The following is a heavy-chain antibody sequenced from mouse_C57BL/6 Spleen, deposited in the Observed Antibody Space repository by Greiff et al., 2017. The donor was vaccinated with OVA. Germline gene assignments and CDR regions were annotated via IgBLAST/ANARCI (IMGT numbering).Heavy chain of an antibody. V-gene: IGHV5-4*01. D-gene: IGHD2-5*01. CDR1: GFTFSSYA. CDR3: ARDPTPAYSNYVTWFAY. CDR2: ISDGGSYT. J-gene: IGHJ3*01. Sequence: EVKVEESGGGLVKPGGSLKLSCAASGFTFSSYAMSWVRQTPEKRLEWVATISDGGSYTYYPDNVKGRFTISRDKAKNNLYLQMSHLKSEDTAMYYCARDPTPAYSNYVTWFAYWGQGTLVTVSA.